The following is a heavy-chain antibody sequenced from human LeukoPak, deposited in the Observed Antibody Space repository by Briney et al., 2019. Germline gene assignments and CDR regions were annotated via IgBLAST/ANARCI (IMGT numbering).Heavy chain of an antibody. CDR2: IRGRAYGGTA. CDR1: GFTFSSYT. CDR3: TVFDY. Sequence: GGSLRLSCAASGFTFSSYTMNWVRQAPGKGLEWVGFIRGRAYGGTAEYAASVKGRFTLSRDDSKSIAYLQMNSLKIEDTAVYYCTVFDYWGQGTLVTVSS. V-gene: IGHV3-49*04. J-gene: IGHJ4*02.